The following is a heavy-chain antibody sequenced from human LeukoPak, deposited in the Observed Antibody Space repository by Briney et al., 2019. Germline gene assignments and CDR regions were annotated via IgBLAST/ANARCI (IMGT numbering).Heavy chain of an antibody. V-gene: IGHV3-74*01. D-gene: IGHD2-15*01. J-gene: IGHJ4*02. CDR2: IDDDGSAT. CDR1: GFIVSSYW. CDR3: IRSGSWPGF. Sequence: GGSLRLPCDASGFIVSSYWMHWLRHAPGKGLVWVSRIDDDGSATPYADSVKGRFIISRDDAKNTVAPKMNSLRAEDAAMYYCIRSGSWPGFWGQGTLVTVSS.